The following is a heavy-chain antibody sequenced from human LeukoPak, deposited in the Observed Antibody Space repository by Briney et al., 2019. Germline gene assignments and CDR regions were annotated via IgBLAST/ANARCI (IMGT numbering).Heavy chain of an antibody. CDR2: ISYDGSNK. Sequence: GGSLRLSCAASGFTYSSYAMHWVRQAPGKGLEWVAVISYDGSNKYYADSVKGRFTISRDNSKNTLYLQMNSLRAEDTAVYYCARDDYGAAAGNPAYWGQGTLVTVSS. CDR1: GFTYSSYA. D-gene: IGHD6-13*01. CDR3: ARDDYGAAAGNPAY. V-gene: IGHV3-30*04. J-gene: IGHJ4*02.